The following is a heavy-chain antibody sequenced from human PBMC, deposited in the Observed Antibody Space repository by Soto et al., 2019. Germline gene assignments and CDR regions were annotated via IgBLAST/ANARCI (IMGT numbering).Heavy chain of an antibody. Sequence: QVQLQQWGAGLLKPSETLSLTCAVYGGSFSGYYWSWIRQPPGKGLEWIGEINHSGRTNYNPSLKSRVTRSVYTSKNQFSLKLSSLTAADTAVYYCARRITMVRGVNCLCTWGQGTLVTVAS. D-gene: IGHD3-10*01. CDR3: ARRITMVRGVNCLCT. CDR1: GGSFSGYY. V-gene: IGHV4-34*01. CDR2: INHSGRT. J-gene: IGHJ5*02.